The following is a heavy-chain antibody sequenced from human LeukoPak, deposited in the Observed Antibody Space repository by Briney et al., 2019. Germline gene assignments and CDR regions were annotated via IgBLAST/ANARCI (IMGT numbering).Heavy chain of an antibody. CDR3: ARIRIAAAGTRPDY. CDR2: IYTSGST. Sequence: SETLSLTCTVSGGSISSGSYYWSWIRQPAGKGLEWIGRIYTSGSTNYNPSLKSRVTISVDTSKNQFSLKLSSVTAADTAVYYCARIRIAAAGTRPDYWGQGTLVTVSS. D-gene: IGHD6-13*01. J-gene: IGHJ4*02. V-gene: IGHV4-61*02. CDR1: GGSISSGSYY.